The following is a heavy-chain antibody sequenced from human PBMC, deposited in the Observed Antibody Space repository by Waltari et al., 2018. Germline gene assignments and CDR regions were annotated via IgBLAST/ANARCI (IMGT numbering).Heavy chain of an antibody. Sequence: EVQLVETGGGLIQPGGSLRLSCAASGSTVSSNSMSWVRQAPGKGLEWVSVISSGGRTYYADSVKGRFTISRDNSKNTLYLQMNSLRAEDTAVYYCARDIDYWGQGTLVTVSS. CDR3: ARDIDY. CDR1: GSTVSSNS. J-gene: IGHJ4*02. CDR2: ISSGGRT. V-gene: IGHV3-53*02.